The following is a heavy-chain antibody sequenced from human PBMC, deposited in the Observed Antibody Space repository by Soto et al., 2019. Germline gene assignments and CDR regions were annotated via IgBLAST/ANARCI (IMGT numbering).Heavy chain of an antibody. Sequence: QVQLLQSGAEVKKPGASVKVSCKASGYTFTNYGITWVRQAPGQGLEWMGWIGAYNGDTHYTERLQGRVTMTTDTSTSTAYMELRGLRSDATAVYYCARVQQLVGYFYSYMGVWGKGTTVTVSS. V-gene: IGHV1-18*01. CDR2: IGAYNGDT. D-gene: IGHD6-6*01. CDR3: ARVQQLVGYFYSYMGV. J-gene: IGHJ6*03. CDR1: GYTFTNYG.